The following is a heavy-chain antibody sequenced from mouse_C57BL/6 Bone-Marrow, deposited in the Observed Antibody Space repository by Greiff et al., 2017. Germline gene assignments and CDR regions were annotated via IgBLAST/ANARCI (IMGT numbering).Heavy chain of an antibody. V-gene: IGHV2-2*01. CDR1: GFSLTSSG. D-gene: IGHD1-1*02. CDR3: ARNWCDSPWFAY. J-gene: IGHJ3*01. Sequence: QVQLKQSGPGLVQPSQSLSITCTVSGFSLTSSGVHWVRQSPGKGLEWLGAIWSGGSTDYNAAVISRLSISKDNSKDQVFFKMNSLQAYDTAIYYCARNWCDSPWFAYWGQGTLVTVSA. CDR2: IWSGGST.